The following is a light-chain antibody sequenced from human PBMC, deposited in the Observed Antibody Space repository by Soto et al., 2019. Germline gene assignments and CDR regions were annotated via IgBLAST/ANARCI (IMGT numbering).Light chain of an antibody. CDR3: QQRSNWPPPLT. J-gene: IGKJ4*01. CDR2: GAS. CDR1: QSVSSN. Sequence: EIVMTHSPATLSVSPGERATLSCRASQSVSSNLAWYQQKPGQAPRLLIYGASTRATGIPARFSGSGSGADFTLTISSLEPEDFAVYYCQQRSNWPPPLTFGGGTKVDIK. V-gene: IGKV3-15*01.